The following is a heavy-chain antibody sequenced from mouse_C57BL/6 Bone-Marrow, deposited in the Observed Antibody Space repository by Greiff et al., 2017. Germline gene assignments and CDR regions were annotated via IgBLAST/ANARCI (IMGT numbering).Heavy chain of an antibody. Sequence: QVQLQQSGAELVRPGASVTLSCKASGYTFTDYELHWVKQTPVHGLEWIGAIDPETGGTAYNQKFKGKAILTADKSSSTAYMELRSLTSEDSAVYYCTDDYDNYWGQGTTLTVSS. CDR2: IDPETGGT. CDR1: GYTFTDYE. CDR3: TDDYDNY. J-gene: IGHJ2*01. D-gene: IGHD2-4*01. V-gene: IGHV1-15*01.